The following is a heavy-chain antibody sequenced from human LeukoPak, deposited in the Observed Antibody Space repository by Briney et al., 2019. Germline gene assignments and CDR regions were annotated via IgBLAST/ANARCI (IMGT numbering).Heavy chain of an antibody. CDR2: ISSSGSTT. D-gene: IGHD6-13*01. CDR1: GFISSDYY. CDR3: AREYSSSWYAGGY. Sequence: GGSLRLSCAASGFISSDYYMSWVRQAPGKGLEWVAYISSSGSTTYYADSVKGRFTISRDNAKNPLYLQMNSLRAEDTAVYYCAREYSSSWYAGGYWGQGTLVTVSS. J-gene: IGHJ4*02. V-gene: IGHV3-11*01.